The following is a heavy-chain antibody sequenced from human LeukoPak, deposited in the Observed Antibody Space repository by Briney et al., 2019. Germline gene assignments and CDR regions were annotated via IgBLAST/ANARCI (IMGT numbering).Heavy chain of an antibody. CDR1: GFTFSSYG. D-gene: IGHD1-26*01. V-gene: IGHV3-23*01. Sequence: GGSLRLSCAASGFTFSSYGMSWVRQAPGKGLEWVSAIGGTGYSTYYAESVKGRFTISRDNSKNTLYLQMSSLRAEDTAVYYCAKRAVDFDYWGQGTLVTVSS. J-gene: IGHJ4*02. CDR2: IGGTGYST. CDR3: AKRAVDFDY.